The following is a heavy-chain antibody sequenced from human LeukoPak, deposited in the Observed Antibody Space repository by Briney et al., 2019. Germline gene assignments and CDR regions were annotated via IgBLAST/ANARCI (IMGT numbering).Heavy chain of an antibody. Sequence: ASVKVSCKASGYTFTSYAMHWVRQAPGQRLEWMGWINAGNGNTKYSRKFQGRVTITRDTSASTAYMELSSLRSEDTAMYYCAMRKPYDSSGPFDYWGQGTLVTVSS. J-gene: IGHJ4*02. CDR1: GYTFTSYA. D-gene: IGHD3-22*01. V-gene: IGHV1-3*01. CDR3: AMRKPYDSSGPFDY. CDR2: INAGNGNT.